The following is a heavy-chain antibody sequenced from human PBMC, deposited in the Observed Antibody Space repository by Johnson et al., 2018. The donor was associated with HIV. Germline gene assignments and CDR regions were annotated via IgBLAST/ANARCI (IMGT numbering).Heavy chain of an antibody. CDR1: GFTFSSYA. CDR2: ISYDGSNK. D-gene: IGHD1-14*01. V-gene: IGHV3-30-3*01. J-gene: IGHJ3*02. Sequence: QVQLVESGGGVVQPGRSLRLSCAASGFTFSSYAMHWVRQAPGKGLEWVAVISYDGSNKYYADSVKGRFTISRDNSKNTLYLQMNSLRAEDTAVYYCASDGELPEHAFDIWGQGTMVTVSS. CDR3: ASDGELPEHAFDI.